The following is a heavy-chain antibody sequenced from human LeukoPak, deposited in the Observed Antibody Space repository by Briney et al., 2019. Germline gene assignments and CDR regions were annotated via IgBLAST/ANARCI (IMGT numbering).Heavy chain of an antibody. D-gene: IGHD3-10*01. CDR2: IYHSGST. CDR3: ARNSWFAPYYFDY. Sequence: SQTLSLTCAVSGGSISSGGYSWSWLRQPPGKGLEWIGYIYHSGSTYYNPSLKSLVTISVDRSKNQFSLKLSSVTAADTAVYYCARNSWFAPYYFDYWGQGTLVTVSS. J-gene: IGHJ4*02. V-gene: IGHV4-30-2*01. CDR1: GGSISSGGYS.